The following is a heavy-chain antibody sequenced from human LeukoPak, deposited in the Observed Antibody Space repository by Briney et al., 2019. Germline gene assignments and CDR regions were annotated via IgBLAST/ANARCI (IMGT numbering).Heavy chain of an antibody. CDR2: ISSSSTYI. Sequence: PGGSLRLSCGASGFTFSSYSMNWVRQAPGKGLEWVSSISSSSTYIYYADSVKGRFTISRDNAKNSLSLHMNSLRAEDTAVYYCAELGITMIGGVWGKGTTVTISS. J-gene: IGHJ6*04. D-gene: IGHD3-10*02. CDR1: GFTFSSYS. CDR3: AELGITMIGGV. V-gene: IGHV3-21*01.